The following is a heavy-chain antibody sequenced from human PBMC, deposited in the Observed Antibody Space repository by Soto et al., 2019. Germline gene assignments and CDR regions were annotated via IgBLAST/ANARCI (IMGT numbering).Heavy chain of an antibody. V-gene: IGHV3-23*01. CDR2: ISGSGGST. D-gene: IGHD1-7*01. CDR1: GFTFSSYA. CDR3: AKGNSWSPALVLDI. Sequence: EVQLLESGGGLVQPGGSLRLSCAASGFTFSSYAMNWVRQAPGKGLEWVSAISGSGGSTYYADSVKGRFTISRDSSKNRLYLQMNRLRAEDTAVYYCAKGNSWSPALVLDIWGQGTMVTVSS. J-gene: IGHJ3*02.